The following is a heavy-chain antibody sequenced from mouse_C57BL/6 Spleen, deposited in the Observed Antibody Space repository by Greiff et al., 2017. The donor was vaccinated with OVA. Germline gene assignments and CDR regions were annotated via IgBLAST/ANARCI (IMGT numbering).Heavy chain of an antibody. D-gene: IGHD2-1*01. J-gene: IGHJ1*03. Sequence: QVQLQQSGAELVRPGASVTLSCKASGYTFTDYEMHWVKQTPVHGLEWIGAIDPETGGTAYNQKFKGKAILTADKSSSTAYMELRSLTSEDSAVYYCPVYYGTIRGYWYFDVWGTGTTVTVSS. CDR2: IDPETGGT. CDR1: GYTFTDYE. V-gene: IGHV1-15*01. CDR3: PVYYGTIRGYWYFDV.